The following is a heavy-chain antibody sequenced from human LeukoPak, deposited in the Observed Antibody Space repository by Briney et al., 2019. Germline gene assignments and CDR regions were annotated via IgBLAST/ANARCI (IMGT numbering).Heavy chain of an antibody. CDR2: IKFDGSLA. CDR1: GLTFSTYW. J-gene: IGHJ6*03. CDR3: VREAEVVPTDIGVYYYYFMDV. Sequence: GGSLRLSCTASGLTFSTYWVHWVRQAPGKGLVWVSQIKFDGSLASYATSVKGRFTISRDNAKNTLYLQANNLRAEDTAVYYCVREAEVVPTDIGVYYYYFMDVWGKGTPVTVSS. V-gene: IGHV3-74*01. D-gene: IGHD3-22*01.